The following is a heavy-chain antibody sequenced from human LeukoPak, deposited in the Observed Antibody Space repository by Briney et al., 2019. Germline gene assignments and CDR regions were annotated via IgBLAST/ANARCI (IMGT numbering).Heavy chain of an antibody. J-gene: IGHJ3*02. CDR3: ARAGVWDYSDTSGYHNGAFDI. V-gene: IGHV1-2*02. Sequence: ASVKVSCKASGYTFTGYYMHWVRQAPGQGLEWMGRINPNSGGTNYAQKFQGRVTMTRDRSINTAYMELSRLRSDDTAVYFCARAGVWDYSDTSGYHNGAFDIWGQGTMVTVSS. CDR1: GYTFTGYY. D-gene: IGHD3-22*01. CDR2: INPNSGGT.